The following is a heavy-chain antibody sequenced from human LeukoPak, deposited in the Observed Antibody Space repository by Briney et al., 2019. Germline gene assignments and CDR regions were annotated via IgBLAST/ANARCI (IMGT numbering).Heavy chain of an antibody. CDR3: ARTYTNNAGYYLY. V-gene: IGHV3-53*01. CDR1: GFTVSSSY. CDR2: VFGGGGT. Sequence: TGGSLRLSCAASGFTVSSSYMSWVRQTPGKGLEGVSSVFGGGGTRYADSVMGRFTISRDNSKSTLYLQMNSLRAEDTAVYYCARTYTNNAGYYLYWGQGTLVTVSS. D-gene: IGHD3-22*01. J-gene: IGHJ4*02.